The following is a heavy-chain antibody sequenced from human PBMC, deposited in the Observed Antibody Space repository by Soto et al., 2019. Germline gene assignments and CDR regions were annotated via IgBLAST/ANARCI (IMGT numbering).Heavy chain of an antibody. CDR3: ARDYSGSYDAFEI. J-gene: IGHJ3*02. CDR2: IYSGGST. CDR1: GFTVSSNY. V-gene: IGHV3-53*01. Sequence: GGSLRLSCAASGFTVSSNYMSWVRQAPGKGLEWVSVIYSGGSTYYADSVKGRFTISRDNSKNTLYLQMNSLRAEDTAVYYCARDYSGSYDAFEIWGQGTMVTVSS. D-gene: IGHD1-26*01.